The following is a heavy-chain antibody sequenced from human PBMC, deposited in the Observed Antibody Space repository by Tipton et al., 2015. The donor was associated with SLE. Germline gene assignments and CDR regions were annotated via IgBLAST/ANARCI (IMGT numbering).Heavy chain of an antibody. CDR1: GGSISSYY. V-gene: IGHV4-4*08. D-gene: IGHD3-10*01. CDR3: AGLYGSGSFFDY. CDR2: IYTSGST. Sequence: TLSLTCTVSGGSISSYYCSWIRQPPGKGLEWIGYIYTSGSTNYKPPLKSRGTISVDTSKNQFSLKLSSVTAADTAVYYCAGLYGSGSFFDYLGQGTLVTVSS. J-gene: IGHJ4*02.